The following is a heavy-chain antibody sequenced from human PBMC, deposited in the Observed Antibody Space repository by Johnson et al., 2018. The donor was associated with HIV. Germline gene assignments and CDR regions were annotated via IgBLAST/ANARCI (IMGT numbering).Heavy chain of an antibody. CDR1: GFTFSSYG. Sequence: QVQLVEYGGGVVQPGRSLRLSCAASGFTFSSYGMHWVRQAPGKGLEWVAVISYDGSNKYYADSVKGRFTISRDNSKNTLYLKINSLRAEDKAVAYVAKGGGGYCSSTSCYAFDIWGQGTMVTVSS. CDR2: ISYDGSNK. D-gene: IGHD2-2*01. CDR3: AKGGGGYCSSTSCYAFDI. V-gene: IGHV3-30*18. J-gene: IGHJ3*02.